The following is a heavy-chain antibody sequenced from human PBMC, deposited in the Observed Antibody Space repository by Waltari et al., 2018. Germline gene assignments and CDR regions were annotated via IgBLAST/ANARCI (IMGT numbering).Heavy chain of an antibody. V-gene: IGHV4-59*01. J-gene: IGHJ6*03. CDR3: ARAGRITMVRGVGNYYYYMDV. D-gene: IGHD3-10*01. CDR2: IYYSGST. Sequence: VQLQESVPGLVKPSENLSLTCPVSACSISSYYRSWLRPPPGNGLEWIGYIYYSGSTNYNPSLKSRVTISVDTSKNQFSLKLSSVTAADTAVYYCARAGRITMVRGVGNYYYYMDVWGKGTTVTISS. CDR1: ACSISSYY.